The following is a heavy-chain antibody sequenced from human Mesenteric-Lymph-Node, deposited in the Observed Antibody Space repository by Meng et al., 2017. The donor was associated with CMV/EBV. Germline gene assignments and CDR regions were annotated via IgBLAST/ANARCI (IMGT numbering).Heavy chain of an antibody. Sequence: GGSLRLPCAASGFTFSSYSMTWVRQAPGKGLECVSYIDSSGDTINYADSVKGRFTISRDNAKNSLYLQMYSLRAEDTAVYYCARGRYDYGDFYFDYWGQGALVTVSS. CDR2: IDSSGDTI. J-gene: IGHJ4*02. V-gene: IGHV3-48*04. CDR1: GFTFSSYS. D-gene: IGHD4/OR15-4a*01. CDR3: ARGRYDYGDFYFDY.